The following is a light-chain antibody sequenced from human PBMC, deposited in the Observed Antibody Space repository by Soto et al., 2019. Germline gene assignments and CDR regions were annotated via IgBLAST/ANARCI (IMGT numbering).Light chain of an antibody. J-gene: IGKJ4*01. V-gene: IGKV1-9*01. Sequence: DIQLTQSPSFLSASVGDRVTITCRVSQGISSDLAWYQQKPGKAPKPLIYAASTLQSGVPSRFSGSGSGTEFTLTISSLQPEDFATYCCQHLNSYPLTFGGGTKVEIK. CDR1: QGISSD. CDR2: AAS. CDR3: QHLNSYPLT.